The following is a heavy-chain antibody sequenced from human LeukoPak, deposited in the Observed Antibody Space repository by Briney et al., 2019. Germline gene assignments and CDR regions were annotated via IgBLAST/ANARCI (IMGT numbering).Heavy chain of an antibody. CDR1: GFTFSTYW. Sequence: SGGSLRLSCAASGFTFSTYWMNWYRQAPGKGLEWVGNINQNASEINYVDSVRGRFTISSDNAKNSLHLQMNSLRAEDTAVYYCATDRDNSDWQKRFDSWGQGTLVTVSS. CDR2: INQNASEI. J-gene: IGHJ4*02. V-gene: IGHV3-7*01. D-gene: IGHD2-21*02. CDR3: ATDRDNSDWQKRFDS.